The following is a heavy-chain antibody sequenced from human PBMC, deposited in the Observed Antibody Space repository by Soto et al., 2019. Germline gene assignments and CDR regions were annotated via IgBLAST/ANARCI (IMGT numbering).Heavy chain of an antibody. CDR1: GCSISSGGYS. J-gene: IGHJ1*01. CDR2: IYHSGST. Sequence: TLSLTCAVSGCSISSGGYSWSWIRQPPGKGLEWIGYIYHSGSTYYNPSLKSRVTISVDRSKNQFSLKLSSVTAADTAVYYCARDSARAEYFQNWGQGTLVTSPQ. V-gene: IGHV4-30-2*01. CDR3: ARDSARAEYFQN.